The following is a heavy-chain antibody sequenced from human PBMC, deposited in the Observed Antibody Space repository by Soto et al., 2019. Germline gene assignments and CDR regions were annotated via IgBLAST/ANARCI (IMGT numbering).Heavy chain of an antibody. CDR1: GYSFTSYW. Sequence: GESLKISCKGSGYSFTSYWISWVRQMPGKGLEWMGRIDPSDSYTNYSPSFQGHVTVSADKSISTAHLQWSSLKASDTAMYYCARQDIVVVPAPYYYYGMDVWGQGTTVTVSS. CDR2: IDPSDSYT. J-gene: IGHJ6*02. D-gene: IGHD2-2*01. CDR3: ARQDIVVVPAPYYYYGMDV. V-gene: IGHV5-10-1*01.